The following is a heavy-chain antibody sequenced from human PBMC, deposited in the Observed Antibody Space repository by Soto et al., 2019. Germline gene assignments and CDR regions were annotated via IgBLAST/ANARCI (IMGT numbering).Heavy chain of an antibody. V-gene: IGHV1-46*01. CDR2: INPSGGST. Sequence: ASVKVSCKASGYTFTSYYMHWVRQAPGQGLEWMGIINPSGGSTSYAQKFQGRVTMTRDTSTSTVYMELSSLRSEDTAVYYCAFQSGGGSYHNGTYYYYYGMDVWGQGTTVTVS. CDR3: AFQSGGGSYHNGTYYYYYGMDV. CDR1: GYTFTSYY. J-gene: IGHJ6*02. D-gene: IGHD1-26*01.